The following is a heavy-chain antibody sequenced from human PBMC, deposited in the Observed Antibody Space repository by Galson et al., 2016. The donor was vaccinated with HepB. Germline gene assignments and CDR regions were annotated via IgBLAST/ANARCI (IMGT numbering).Heavy chain of an antibody. CDR3: ARDPMRFAFDL. CDR2: INTDGSQT. CDR1: GFTFRTSW. Sequence: SLRLSCAASGFTFRTSWMSWVRQPPGKGPEWVANINTDGSQTYYVDSVKGRFNISKDNAKNSLYLRMNSLRADDTAVYYCARDPMRFAFDLWGQGTMVT. J-gene: IGHJ3*01. V-gene: IGHV3-7*01.